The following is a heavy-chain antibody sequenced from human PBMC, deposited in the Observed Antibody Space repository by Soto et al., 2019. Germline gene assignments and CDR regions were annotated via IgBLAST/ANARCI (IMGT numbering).Heavy chain of an antibody. V-gene: IGHV1-18*01. CDR3: ARWFGELMTPRPDNWFDP. D-gene: IGHD3-10*01. J-gene: IGHJ5*02. CDR2: ISAYNGNT. Sequence: QVQLVQSGAEVKKPGASVKVSCKASGYTFSSYGISWVRQAPGQGLEWMGWISAYNGNTNYAQKFQGRVTMTTDTSASTAYMELRSLSSDDTAVYYCARWFGELMTPRPDNWFDPWGQGTLVTVSS. CDR1: GYTFSSYG.